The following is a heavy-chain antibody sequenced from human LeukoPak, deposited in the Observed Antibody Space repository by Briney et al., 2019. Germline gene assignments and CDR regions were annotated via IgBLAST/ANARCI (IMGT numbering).Heavy chain of an antibody. CDR1: GFTFSSYV. CDR2: IWHDGSNH. Sequence: LTLSHAPSGFTFSSYVMLGVGPAPRKGLAGVAGIWHDGSNHYYADAAKGRCTISRDNSKNTLYLQMNRRSGHDTAVLFCAREIVATYYDYSMDVRGERDTGTVSP. V-gene: IGHV3-33*01. J-gene: IGHJ6*04. D-gene: IGHD5-12*01. CDR3: AREIVATYYDYSMDV.